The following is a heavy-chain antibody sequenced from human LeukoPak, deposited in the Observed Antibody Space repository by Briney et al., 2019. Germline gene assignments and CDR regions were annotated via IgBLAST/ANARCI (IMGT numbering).Heavy chain of an antibody. CDR1: GFTFSSYT. V-gene: IGHV3-30*04. CDR3: AAALDY. J-gene: IGHJ4*02. D-gene: IGHD6-13*01. CDR2: ISYDGSNK. Sequence: GGSLRLSCAASGFTFSSYTMHWVRQAPGKGLEWVAVISYDGSNKYYADSVKGRFTISRDNSKNTLYLQMNSLRAEDTAVYYAAAALDYWGQGTLVTVSS.